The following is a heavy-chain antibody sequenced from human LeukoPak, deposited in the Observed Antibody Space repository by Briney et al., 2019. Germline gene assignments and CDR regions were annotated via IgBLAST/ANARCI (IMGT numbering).Heavy chain of an antibody. CDR3: ASRKLGNDY. CDR2: IYYTGT. CDR1: GGSVTDYY. Sequence: SETLSLTCTVSGGSVTDYYWSWIRQSPGRGLEWIGYIYYTGTSYNPSLKSRVTISADTSKNQFSLKLISVTAADTAVYYCASRKLGNDYWGQGTLVAVSS. V-gene: IGHV4-59*02. J-gene: IGHJ4*02. D-gene: IGHD7-27*01.